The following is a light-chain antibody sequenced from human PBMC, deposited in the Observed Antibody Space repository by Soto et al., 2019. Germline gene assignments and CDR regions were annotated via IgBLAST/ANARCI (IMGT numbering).Light chain of an antibody. V-gene: IGKV3-11*01. J-gene: IGKJ4*01. CDR1: QSVSSY. CDR2: DAS. Sequence: EIVLTQSPATLSLSPGERATLSCRASQSVSSYLAWYQQRPGQAPRLLMYDASNRATGIPARFSGSGSGTDXXXTXXSLXPEDFALYYCQQRSNWPLTFGGGTKVEI. CDR3: QQRSNWPLT.